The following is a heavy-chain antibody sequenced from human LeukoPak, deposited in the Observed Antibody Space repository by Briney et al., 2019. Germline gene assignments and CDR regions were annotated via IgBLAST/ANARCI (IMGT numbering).Heavy chain of an antibody. CDR3: ARGLDSYSSSWWGNY. J-gene: IGHJ4*02. D-gene: IGHD6-13*01. Sequence: ASVKVSCKASGYTFTSYDINWVRQAPGQGLEWMGWMNPNSGNTGYAQKFQGRVTMTRNTSISTAYMELSSLRSEDTAVYYCARGLDSYSSSWWGNYWGQGTLVTVSS. CDR2: MNPNSGNT. V-gene: IGHV1-8*01. CDR1: GYTFTSYD.